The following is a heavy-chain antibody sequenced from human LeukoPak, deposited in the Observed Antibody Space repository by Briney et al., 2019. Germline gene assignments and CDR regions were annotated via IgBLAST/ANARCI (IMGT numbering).Heavy chain of an antibody. CDR1: GFAFSVYA. V-gene: IGHV3-23*01. Sequence: GGSLRLSCTASGFAFSVYAISWLRQPPGKGLEWVSTINANSGTTSYAASVRGRFTISRDNSKNTLYLQLNTLRADDTATYYCAKPISGGLAVTADWFHPWGQGTLVVVSS. D-gene: IGHD6-19*01. CDR2: INANSGTT. J-gene: IGHJ5*01. CDR3: AKPISGGLAVTADWFHP.